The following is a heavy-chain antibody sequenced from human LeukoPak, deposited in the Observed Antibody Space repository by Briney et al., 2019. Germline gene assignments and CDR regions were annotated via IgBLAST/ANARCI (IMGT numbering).Heavy chain of an antibody. Sequence: GRSLRLSCAASGFTFSSYGMHWVRQAPGKGLEWVAVISYDGSNKYYADSVKGRFTISRDNSKNTLYLQMNSLRAEDTAVYYCAKDPSFIAVAGTFYFDYWGQGTLVTVSS. CDR3: AKDPSFIAVAGTFYFDY. CDR1: GFTFSSYG. J-gene: IGHJ4*02. D-gene: IGHD6-19*01. CDR2: ISYDGSNK. V-gene: IGHV3-30*18.